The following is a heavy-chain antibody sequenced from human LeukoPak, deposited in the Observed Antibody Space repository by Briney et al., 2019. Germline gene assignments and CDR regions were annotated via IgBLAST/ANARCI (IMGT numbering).Heavy chain of an antibody. CDR3: ARVIRLGSGGSYYAGGY. Sequence: ASVKVSCKASGYTFTGYYMHWVRQAPGQGLEWMGWINPNSGGTNYAQKFQGRVTMTRNTSISTAYMELSSLRSEDTAVYYCARVIRLGSGGSYYAGGYWGQGTLVTVSS. CDR2: INPNSGGT. V-gene: IGHV1-2*02. J-gene: IGHJ4*02. D-gene: IGHD1-26*01. CDR1: GYTFTGYY.